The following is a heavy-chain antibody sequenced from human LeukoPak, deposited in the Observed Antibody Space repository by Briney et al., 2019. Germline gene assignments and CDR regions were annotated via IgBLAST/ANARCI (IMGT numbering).Heavy chain of an antibody. D-gene: IGHD6-19*01. J-gene: IGHJ4*02. Sequence: PSETLSLTCTVSGDSISNYYWSWIRQSPGKELEWMGYMYNRGSTIYNPSLKSRVTISTDTSKNQFSLRLTPVTAADTAVYYCARAEKAVTGTLDSWGQGTLITVSS. CDR1: GDSISNYY. CDR2: MYNRGST. CDR3: ARAEKAVTGTLDS. V-gene: IGHV4-59*01.